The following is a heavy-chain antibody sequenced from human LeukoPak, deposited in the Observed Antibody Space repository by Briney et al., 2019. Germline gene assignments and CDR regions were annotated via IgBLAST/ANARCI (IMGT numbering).Heavy chain of an antibody. CDR3: AKESNWGSPPDY. Sequence: GGSLRLSCAASGFTFSSYAMHWVRQAPGKGLEYVSVISSNGGSTYYANSVKGGFTISRDNSKNTLYLQMGSLRAEDMAVYYCAKESNWGSPPDYWGQGTLVTVSS. J-gene: IGHJ4*02. CDR2: ISSNGGST. CDR1: GFTFSSYA. V-gene: IGHV3-64*01. D-gene: IGHD7-27*01.